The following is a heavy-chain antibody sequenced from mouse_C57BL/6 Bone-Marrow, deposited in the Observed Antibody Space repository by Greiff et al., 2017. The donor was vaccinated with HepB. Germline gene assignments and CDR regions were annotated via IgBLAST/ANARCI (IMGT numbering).Heavy chain of an antibody. J-gene: IGHJ3*01. CDR1: GFTFSSYG. CDR2: ISSGGSYT. CDR3: ASPRDY. Sequence: EVQVVESGGDLVKPGGSLKLSCAASGFTFSSYGMSWVRQTPDKRLEWVATISSGGSYTYYPDSVKGRFTISRDNAKNTLYLQMSSLKSEDTAMYYCASPRDYWGQGTLVTVSA. V-gene: IGHV5-6*01.